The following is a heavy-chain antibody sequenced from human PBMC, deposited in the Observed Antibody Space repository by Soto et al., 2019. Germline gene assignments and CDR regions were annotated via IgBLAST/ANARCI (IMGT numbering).Heavy chain of an antibody. D-gene: IGHD6-19*01. J-gene: IGHJ4*02. V-gene: IGHV3-7*03. Sequence: EVQVVESGGGLVQPGGSLILSCIASEFTFISSFMGWVRQAPGTWLEWGANINQDGSGTYYVDSVKGRFTISRDNAKNSLYLQMNSLRAEDTAVYYCARYFRGSGRYFFDHWGQGTLVTVSS. CDR3: ARYFRGSGRYFFDH. CDR1: EFTFISSF. CDR2: INQDGSGT.